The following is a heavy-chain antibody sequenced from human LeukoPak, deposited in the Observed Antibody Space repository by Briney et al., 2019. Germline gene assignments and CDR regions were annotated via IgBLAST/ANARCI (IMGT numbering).Heavy chain of an antibody. D-gene: IGHD2-15*01. CDR2: IKQDGSEK. J-gene: IGHJ6*03. V-gene: IGHV3-7*01. CDR1: GFTFSSYW. Sequence: GGSLRLSCAASGFTFSSYWMSWVRQAPGKGLEWVANIKQDGSEKYYVDSVKGRFTISRDNAKNSLYLQMNSLRAEDTAVYYCVRELGYCSGGSCYFYYYYYMDVWGKGTTVTVSS. CDR3: VRELGYCSGGSCYFYYYYYMDV.